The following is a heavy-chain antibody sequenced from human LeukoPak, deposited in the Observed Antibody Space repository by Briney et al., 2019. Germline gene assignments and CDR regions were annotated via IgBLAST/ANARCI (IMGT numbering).Heavy chain of an antibody. D-gene: IGHD6-13*01. Sequence: GGSLRLSCAASGFTFSSYEMNWVRQAPGKGLEWVSYISSSGSTIYYAVSVKGRFTISRDNSKNTLSLHMNSLRAEDTALYYCAKWFLPIAPAGTEVFWGQGTLVTVSS. CDR2: ISSSGSTI. J-gene: IGHJ4*02. CDR1: GFTFSSYE. CDR3: AKWFLPIAPAGTEVF. V-gene: IGHV3-48*03.